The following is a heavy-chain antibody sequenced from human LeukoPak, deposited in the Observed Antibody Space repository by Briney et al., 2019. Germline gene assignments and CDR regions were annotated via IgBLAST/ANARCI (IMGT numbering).Heavy chain of an antibody. Sequence: SGGSLGLSCVASGLAFRNHWMSWVRQAPGKGLEGVGNIQHDGVSANSYVESVKGRFPISRDNAKNSLYLQMNNLRADDTAVYYCASTFPYSSEDNCALGGQGTLVTVSS. CDR3: ASTFPYSSEDNCAL. D-gene: IGHD4-11*01. V-gene: IGHV3-7*01. J-gene: IGHJ1*01. CDR2: IQHDGVSAN. CDR1: GLAFRNHW.